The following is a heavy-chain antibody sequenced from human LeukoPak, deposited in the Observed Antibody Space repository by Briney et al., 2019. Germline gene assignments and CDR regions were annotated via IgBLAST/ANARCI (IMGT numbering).Heavy chain of an antibody. CDR3: ATLYYSSGYYAGIDY. CDR2: ISSSGSTI. D-gene: IGHD3-22*01. J-gene: IGHJ4*02. CDR1: GFTFSSYE. Sequence: QPGGSLRLSCAASGFTFSSYEMNWVRQAPGKGLEWVAYISSSGSTIYYADSVKGRFTISRDNAKNSLYLQMNSLRAEDTAVYYCATLYYSSGYYAGIDYWGQGTLVTVSS. V-gene: IGHV3-48*03.